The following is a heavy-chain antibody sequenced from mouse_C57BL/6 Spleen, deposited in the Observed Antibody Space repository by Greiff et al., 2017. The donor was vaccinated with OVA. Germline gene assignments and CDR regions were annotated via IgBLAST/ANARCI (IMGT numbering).Heavy chain of an antibody. V-gene: IGHV1-82*01. D-gene: IGHD2-4*01. J-gene: IGHJ4*01. Sequence: VQRVESGPELVKPGASVKISCKASGYAFSSSWMNWVKQRPGKGLEWIGRIYPGDGDTNYNGKFKGKATLTADKSSSTAYMQLSSLTSEDSAVYFCARARDYDDYAMDYWGQGTSVTVSS. CDR3: ARARDYDDYAMDY. CDR2: IYPGDGDT. CDR1: GYAFSSSW.